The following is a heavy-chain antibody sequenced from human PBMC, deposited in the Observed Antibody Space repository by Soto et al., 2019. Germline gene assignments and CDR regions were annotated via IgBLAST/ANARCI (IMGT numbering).Heavy chain of an antibody. CDR1: GYRFTSHW. CDR3: AIRASLFTAMDDYYYYGMDV. Sequence: PGESLKISCKGSGYRFTSHWISWVRQMPGKGLEWMGRIDPSDSYTNYSPSFQGHVTISADKSISTVYLQWSSLKASDTAMYYCAIRASLFTAMDDYYYYGMDVWGQGTTVTVSS. CDR2: IDPSDSYT. J-gene: IGHJ6*02. V-gene: IGHV5-10-1*01. D-gene: IGHD5-18*01.